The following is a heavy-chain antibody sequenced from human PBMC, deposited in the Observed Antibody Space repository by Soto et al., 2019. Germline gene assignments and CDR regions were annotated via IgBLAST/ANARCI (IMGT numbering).Heavy chain of an antibody. D-gene: IGHD3-22*01. J-gene: IGHJ5*02. CDR3: AIVENYSSGYPKKWFDP. V-gene: IGHV4-61*01. CDR1: GASVRSPSYY. Sequence: QVHLEEAGPGLVKPSETLSLTCSVSGASVRSPSYYWSWIRQPPGKGLEWIGDISYSGRTNDNISIKSRVTIASDASNNHISLKVTYVTTADTAVYFCAIVENYSSGYPKKWFDPWGRGTLITVSS. CDR2: ISYSGRT.